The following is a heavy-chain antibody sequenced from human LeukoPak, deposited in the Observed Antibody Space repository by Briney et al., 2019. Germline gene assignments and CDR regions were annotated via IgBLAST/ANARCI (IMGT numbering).Heavy chain of an antibody. CDR3: TTGGIQLWK. CDR1: GFTFSNAW. Sequence: GGSLRLSCAASGFTFSNAWMSWVRQAPGKGLEWVGLIKSKTDGGTTDYAAPVKGRFTISRNDSKNTLYLQMNSLKTEDTALYYCTTGGIQLWKWGQGTLVTVSS. V-gene: IGHV3-15*01. CDR2: IKSKTDGGTT. J-gene: IGHJ1*01. D-gene: IGHD5-18*01.